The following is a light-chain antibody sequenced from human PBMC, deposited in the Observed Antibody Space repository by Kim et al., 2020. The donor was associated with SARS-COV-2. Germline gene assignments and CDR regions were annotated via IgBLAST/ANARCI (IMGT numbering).Light chain of an antibody. CDR1: QDISNA. CDR3: QQLKHYPWT. J-gene: IGKJ1*01. CDR2: AAS. V-gene: IGKV1-9*01. Sequence: GSIGDRVAVTCRASQDISNAVAWYQQKAGKAPKLLIFAASTLQSGVPSRFSGSGSGTEFTLTISSLQAEDFATYYCQQLKHYPWTFGQGTKVDIK.